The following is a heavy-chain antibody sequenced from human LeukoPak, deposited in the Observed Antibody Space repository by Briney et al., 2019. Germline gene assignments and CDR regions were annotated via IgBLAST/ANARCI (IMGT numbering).Heavy chain of an antibody. CDR3: ARDSGRAARNFDL. V-gene: IGHV4-59*01. J-gene: IGHJ2*01. CDR1: GGSISSYY. D-gene: IGHD6-6*01. Sequence: SETLSLTCTVSGGSISSYYWSWIQQPPGKGLEWIGYIYYSGSTNYNPSLKSRVTISVDTSKNQFSLKLSSVTAADTAVYYCARDSGRAARNFDLWGRGTLVTVSS. CDR2: IYYSGST.